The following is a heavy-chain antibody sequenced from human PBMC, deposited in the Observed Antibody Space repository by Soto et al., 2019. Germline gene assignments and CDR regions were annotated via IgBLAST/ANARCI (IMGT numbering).Heavy chain of an antibody. V-gene: IGHV3-30*03. CDR1: GFTFSSYG. J-gene: IGHJ6*03. D-gene: IGHD4-17*01. CDR3: ATTATPYYYYMDV. CDR2: ISYDGSNK. Sequence: PGGSLRLSCAASGFTFSSYGMHWVRQAPGKGLEWVAVISYDGSNKYYADSVKGRFTISRDNSKNTLYLQMNSLRAEDTAVYYCATTATPYYYYMDVWGKGTTVTVSS.